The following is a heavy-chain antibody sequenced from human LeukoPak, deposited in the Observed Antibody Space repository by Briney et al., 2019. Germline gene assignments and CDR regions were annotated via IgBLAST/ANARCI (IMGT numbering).Heavy chain of an antibody. J-gene: IGHJ4*02. Sequence: GGSLRLSCAASGFTLSSYWMHWVRQAPGKGLVWVSRINGDGSNTTYADSVKGRFTISRDNAKNTLYLQMNSLRAEDTAVYYCTRTPYSNYHFDYWGQGTLVTVSS. CDR3: TRTPYSNYHFDY. CDR2: INGDGSNT. CDR1: GFTLSSYW. D-gene: IGHD4-11*01. V-gene: IGHV3-74*01.